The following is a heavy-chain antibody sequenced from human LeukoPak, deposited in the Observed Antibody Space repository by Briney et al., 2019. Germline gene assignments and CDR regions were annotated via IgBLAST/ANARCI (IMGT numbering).Heavy chain of an antibody. CDR2: IYSGGST. Sequence: PGGSLRLSCAASGFTFSSNYMSWVRQAPGKGLEWVSVIYSGGSTYYADSVKGRFTISRDNSKNKLYLQMNSLRAEDTAVYYCARDRYCSSTSCYRGSDYWGQGTLVTVSS. CDR1: GFTFSSNY. V-gene: IGHV3-66*02. J-gene: IGHJ4*02. D-gene: IGHD2-2*02. CDR3: ARDRYCSSTSCYRGSDY.